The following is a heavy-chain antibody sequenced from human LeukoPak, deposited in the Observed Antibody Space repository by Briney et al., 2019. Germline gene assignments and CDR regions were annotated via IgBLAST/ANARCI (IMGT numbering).Heavy chain of an antibody. Sequence: PSETLSLTCAVYGGSFSGYYWSWIRQPPGKGLEWIGGINHSGSTNYNPSLKSRVTISVDTSKNQFSLKLSSVTAADTAVYYCARRGSDYVWGSYRTHYFDYWGQGTLVTVSS. V-gene: IGHV4-34*01. CDR1: GGSFSGYY. CDR2: INHSGST. D-gene: IGHD3-16*02. CDR3: ARRGSDYVWGSYRTHYFDY. J-gene: IGHJ4*02.